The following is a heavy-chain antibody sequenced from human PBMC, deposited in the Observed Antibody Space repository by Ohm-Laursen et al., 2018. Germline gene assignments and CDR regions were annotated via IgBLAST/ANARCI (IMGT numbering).Heavy chain of an antibody. D-gene: IGHD3-22*01. J-gene: IGHJ4*02. CDR1: GFTLSNYA. Sequence: SLRLSCAASGFTLSNYAMSWVRPAPGEGVEWVSAITGDGRNTYHADSVKGRFTISRDNSRNTLYLQMNSLRAEDTAVYYCAKCGITMTVVVTDWGQGTLVTVSS. CDR3: AKCGITMTVVVTD. CDR2: ITGDGRNT. V-gene: IGHV3-23*01.